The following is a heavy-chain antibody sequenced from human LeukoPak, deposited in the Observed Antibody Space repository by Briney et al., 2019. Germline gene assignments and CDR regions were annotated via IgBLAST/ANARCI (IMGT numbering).Heavy chain of an antibody. V-gene: IGHV1-2*02. CDR2: INPNSGGT. J-gene: IGHJ4*02. D-gene: IGHD5-12*01. CDR1: GYTFTVYY. Sequence: GASVRVSCKASGYTFTVYYMHWVRQAPGQGLEWMGWINPNSGGTNYAQKFQGRVTMTRDTSISTAYMELSRLRSDDTAVYYCARGPPGYSGYVIDYWGQGTLVTVSS. CDR3: ARGPPGYSGYVIDY.